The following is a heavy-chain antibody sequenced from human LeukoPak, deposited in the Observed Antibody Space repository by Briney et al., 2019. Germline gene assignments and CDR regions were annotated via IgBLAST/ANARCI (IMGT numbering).Heavy chain of an antibody. Sequence: GGSLRLSCAASGFTFSSYAMHWVRQAPGKGLDWVAVISYDGSNKYYADSVKGRFTISRDNSKNTLYLQMNSLRAEDTAVYYCARVTVTTPYYYYYGMDVWGKGTTVTVSS. V-gene: IGHV3-30-3*01. D-gene: IGHD4-17*01. CDR2: ISYDGSNK. J-gene: IGHJ6*04. CDR1: GFTFSSYA. CDR3: ARVTVTTPYYYYYGMDV.